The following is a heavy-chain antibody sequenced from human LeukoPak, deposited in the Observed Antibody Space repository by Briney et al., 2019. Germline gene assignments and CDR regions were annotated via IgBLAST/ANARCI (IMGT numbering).Heavy chain of an antibody. CDR2: IYYSGST. CDR3: ARGSQKGIDY. V-gene: IGHV4-59*01. Sequence: SETLSLTCTVSGGSISSYYWSWIRQPPGKGLEWTAYIYYSGSTNYNPSLKSRVTISVDTSENQFSLKLSSVTAADTAVYYCARGSQKGIDYWGQGTLVTVSS. CDR1: GGSISSYY. J-gene: IGHJ4*02.